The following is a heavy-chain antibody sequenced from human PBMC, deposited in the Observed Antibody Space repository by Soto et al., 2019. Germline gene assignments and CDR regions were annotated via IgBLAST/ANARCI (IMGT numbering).Heavy chain of an antibody. CDR2: IKEDGSEK. V-gene: IGHV3-7*01. CDR3: ASGWYSSSFEN. D-gene: IGHD6-6*01. CDR1: GFTFSTYW. Sequence: EVQLVESGGGLVQPGGSLRLSCAASGFTFSTYWMSWVRQAPGKGLEWVANIKEDGSEKYYVDSVKGRFTISRDNAKNSLSLQMNSLRAEDTAVYYCASGWYSSSFENWGQGTLVTVSS. J-gene: IGHJ4*02.